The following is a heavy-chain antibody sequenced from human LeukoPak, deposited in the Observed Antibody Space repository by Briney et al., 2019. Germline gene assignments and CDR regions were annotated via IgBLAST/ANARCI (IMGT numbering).Heavy chain of an antibody. Sequence: PGGSLRLSCAASGFTFSSYWMSWVRQAPGKGLEWVANIKQDGSEKYYVDSVKGRFTISRDNAKNSLYLQMNSLRAEDTAVYYCAKASVIYSSSWYHFDYWGQGTLVTVSS. J-gene: IGHJ4*02. CDR3: AKASVIYSSSWYHFDY. D-gene: IGHD6-13*01. V-gene: IGHV3-7*03. CDR2: IKQDGSEK. CDR1: GFTFSSYW.